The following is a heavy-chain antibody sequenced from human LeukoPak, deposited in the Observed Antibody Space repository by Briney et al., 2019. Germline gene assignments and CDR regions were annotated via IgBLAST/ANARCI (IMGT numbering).Heavy chain of an antibody. V-gene: IGHV4-39*07. CDR1: GASISGSGYY. J-gene: IGHJ5*02. CDR3: ARIRGSSSWFEGGWFDP. D-gene: IGHD6-13*01. CDR2: INHSGST. Sequence: SETLSLTCAVSGASISGSGYYWSWIRQPPGKGLERIGEINHSGSTNYNPSLKSRVTISVDTSKNQFSLKLSSVTAADTAVYYCARIRGSSSWFEGGWFDPWGQGILVTVSS.